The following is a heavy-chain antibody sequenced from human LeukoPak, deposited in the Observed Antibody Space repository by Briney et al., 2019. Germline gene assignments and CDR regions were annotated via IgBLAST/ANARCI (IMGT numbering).Heavy chain of an antibody. D-gene: IGHD4-23*01. V-gene: IGHV5-51*01. J-gene: IGHJ4*02. CDR2: IDSDDSKL. Sequence: RHGKALKISCKGSGYDFFFHWRARVRHIPRNGLHWLGIIDSDDSKLTYSPAFQGQFTISAVKSLSTSSLQWDSLKASDTAMYSWARFGGATFAQAFFDYWGQGTLVTVSS. CDR1: GYDFFFHW. CDR3: ARFGGATFAQAFFDY.